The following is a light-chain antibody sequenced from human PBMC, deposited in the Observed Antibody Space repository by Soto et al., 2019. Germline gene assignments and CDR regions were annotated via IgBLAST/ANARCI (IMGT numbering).Light chain of an antibody. Sequence: QAVVTQEPSFSVSPGGTVTLTCGLSSGSVSTSSYPSWYQQTPGQAPRTLIYSTNTRSSTIPDSFSGSILGNKAALTITGAQADDESDYYCVLYMGSGLNVFGGGTQLTVL. V-gene: IGLV8-61*02. CDR2: STN. CDR3: VLYMGSGLNV. CDR1: SGSVSTSSY. J-gene: IGLJ2*01.